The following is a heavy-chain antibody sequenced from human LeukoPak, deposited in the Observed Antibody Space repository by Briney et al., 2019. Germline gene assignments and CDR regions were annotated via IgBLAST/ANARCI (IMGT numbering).Heavy chain of an antibody. V-gene: IGHV4-39*01. Sequence: PSETLSLTCTVSGGSISSSSYYWGWIRQPPGKGLEWIGGIYYSGSTYYNPSLKSRVTISVDTSKNQFSLKLSSVTAADTAVYYCARRGVQGGLFVRKPERGFDYWGQGTLVTVSS. J-gene: IGHJ4*02. D-gene: IGHD1-14*01. CDR3: ARRGVQGGLFVRKPERGFDY. CDR2: IYYSGST. CDR1: GGSISSSSYY.